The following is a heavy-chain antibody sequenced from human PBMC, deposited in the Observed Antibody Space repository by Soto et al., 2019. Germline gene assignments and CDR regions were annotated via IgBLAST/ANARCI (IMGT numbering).Heavy chain of an antibody. CDR2: IVVGSGNT. D-gene: IGHD2-15*01. Sequence: VASVKVSCKASGFTFTSSAVQWVRQARGQRLEWIGWIVVGSGNTNYAQKFQERATITRDMSTSTAYMELSSLRSEDTAVYYCAAENLGYCSGGSYYSSWGQGTLVTVSS. CDR3: AAENLGYCSGGSYYSS. V-gene: IGHV1-58*01. CDR1: GFTFTSSA. J-gene: IGHJ5*02.